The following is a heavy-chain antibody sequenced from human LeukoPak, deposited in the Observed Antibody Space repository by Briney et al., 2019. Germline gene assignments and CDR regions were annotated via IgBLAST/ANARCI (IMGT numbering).Heavy chain of an antibody. J-gene: IGHJ4*02. CDR1: GYTFTGHY. CDR2: INPNSCGT. Sequence: GASVKVSCKASGYTFTGHYMHWVRQAPGQGLEWMGWINPNSCGTHYAQKFQGRVTMTRDTSISTAYMELSRLRSDDTAVYYCARGKYIVATLLGPLNYWGQGTLVTVYS. CDR3: ARGKYIVATLLGPLNY. D-gene: IGHD5-12*01. V-gene: IGHV1-2*02.